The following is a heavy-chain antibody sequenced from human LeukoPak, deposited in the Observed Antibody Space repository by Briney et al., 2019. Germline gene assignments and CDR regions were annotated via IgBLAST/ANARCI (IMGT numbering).Heavy chain of an antibody. Sequence: GGSLRLSCAASGFTFSSYWMSWVRQAPGKGLEWVANIKQDGSETYYVDSVKGRFTISRDNAKNSLYLQMNSLRAEDTAVYYCARDLGGDYDYLWRPAAFDIWGQGTMVTVSS. D-gene: IGHD3-16*01. J-gene: IGHJ3*02. CDR1: GFTFSSYW. CDR2: IKQDGSET. CDR3: ARDLGGDYDYLWRPAAFDI. V-gene: IGHV3-7*01.